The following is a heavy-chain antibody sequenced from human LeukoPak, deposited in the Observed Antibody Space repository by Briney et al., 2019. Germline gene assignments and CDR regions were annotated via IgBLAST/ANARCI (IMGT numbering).Heavy chain of an antibody. D-gene: IGHD2-2*01. CDR2: IYSGGST. Sequence: PGGSLRLSCAASGFTVSSNYMSWVRQAPGKGLEWVSVIYSGGSTYYTDSVKGRFTISRDNSKNTLYLQMNSLRAEDTAVYYCASSCSSTSCYPHVPTKTHYCYYYGMDVWGQGTTVTVSS. CDR3: ASSCSSTSCYPHVPTKTHYCYYYGMDV. V-gene: IGHV3-66*02. CDR1: GFTVSSNY. J-gene: IGHJ6*02.